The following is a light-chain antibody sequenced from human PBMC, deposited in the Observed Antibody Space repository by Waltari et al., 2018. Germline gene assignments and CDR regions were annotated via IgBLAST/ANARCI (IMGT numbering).Light chain of an antibody. CDR3: AEWDDTLKGL. CDR1: SSNIGSNT. J-gene: IGLJ3*02. Sequence: QSVLTQPPSASGAPGQRVTITCSIGSSNIGSNTVNWYQQFPGTAPKLLMFNDDTRASGVPGRFSGSRSVTSASLAISGLQSEDEATYYCAEWDDTLKGLFGGGTTLTVL. CDR2: NDD. V-gene: IGLV1-44*01.